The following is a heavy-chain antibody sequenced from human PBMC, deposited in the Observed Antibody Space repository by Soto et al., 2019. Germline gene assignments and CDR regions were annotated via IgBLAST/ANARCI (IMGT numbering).Heavy chain of an antibody. D-gene: IGHD2-2*01. V-gene: IGHV4-59*01. J-gene: IGHJ4*02. CDR1: GGSISGYY. CDR2: IYISGNT. Sequence: SETLSLTCAVSGGSISGYYWSWIRQPPGKGLEWIGYIYISGNTNYNPSLKSRVTMAVDTSKNQFSLKLSSVTAADTAVYFCAREYCSSTRCYGTFDYWGQGVLVTASS. CDR3: AREYCSSTRCYGTFDY.